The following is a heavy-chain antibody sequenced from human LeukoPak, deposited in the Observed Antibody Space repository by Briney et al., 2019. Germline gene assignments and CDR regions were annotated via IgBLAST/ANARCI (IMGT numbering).Heavy chain of an antibody. V-gene: IGHV3-23*01. D-gene: IGHD2-2*01. CDR2: ISGSGGST. J-gene: IGHJ4*02. CDR3: AKGYCSSTSCSAPFYY. Sequence: GGSLRLSCAASGFTFSSYAMSWVRQAPGKGLEWVSAISGSGGSTYYADSVKGRFTISRDNSKNTLYLQMNSLRAEDTAVYYCAKGYCSSTSCSAPFYYWGQGTLVTVSS. CDR1: GFTFSSYA.